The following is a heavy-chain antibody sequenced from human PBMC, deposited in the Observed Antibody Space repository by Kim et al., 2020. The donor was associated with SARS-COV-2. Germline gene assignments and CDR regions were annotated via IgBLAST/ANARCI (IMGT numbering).Heavy chain of an antibody. CDR1: GYTFTSYA. V-gene: IGHV7-4-1*02. CDR3: AREFAAAGIYYYYYGMDV. Sequence: ASVKVSCKASGYTFTSYAMNWVRQAPGQGLEWMGWINTNTGNPTYAQGFTGRFVVSLDTSVSTAYLQISSLKAEDTAVYYCAREFAAAGIYYYYYGMDVWGQGTTVTVSS. J-gene: IGHJ6*02. CDR2: INTNTGNP. D-gene: IGHD6-13*01.